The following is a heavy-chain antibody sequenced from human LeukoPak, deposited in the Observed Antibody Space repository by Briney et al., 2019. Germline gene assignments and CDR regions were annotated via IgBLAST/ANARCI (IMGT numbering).Heavy chain of an antibody. CDR2: ISYDGSNK. J-gene: IGHJ5*02. Sequence: GGSLRLSSAASGFTFSSYGMHWVRQAPGKGLEWVAVISYDGSNKYYADSVKGRFTISRDNSKNTLYLQMNSLRAEDTAVYYCARAPDGTPATPWGQGTLVTVSS. CDR3: ARAPDGTPATP. V-gene: IGHV3-30*03. D-gene: IGHD1-14*01. CDR1: GFTFSSYG.